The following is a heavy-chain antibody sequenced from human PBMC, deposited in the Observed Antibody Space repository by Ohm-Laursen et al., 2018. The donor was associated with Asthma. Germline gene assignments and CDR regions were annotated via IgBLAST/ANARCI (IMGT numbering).Heavy chain of an antibody. CDR2: ISYDGSNK. CDR3: ARVQQLAYFDY. D-gene: IGHD6-13*01. Sequence: RSLRLSCAASGFTFSSYALHWVRQAPGKGLEWVALISYDGSNKYYADSVKGRFTISRDNSKNTLYLQMNSLRTEDTAVYYCARVQQLAYFDYWGQGTLVTVSS. CDR1: GFTFSSYA. V-gene: IGHV3-30-3*01. J-gene: IGHJ4*02.